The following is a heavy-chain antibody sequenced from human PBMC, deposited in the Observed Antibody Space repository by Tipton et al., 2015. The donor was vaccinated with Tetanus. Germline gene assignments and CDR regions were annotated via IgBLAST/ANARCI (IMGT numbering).Heavy chain of an antibody. CDR3: ARVGYYYYYMVV. Sequence: TLSLTCTVSVGSISSGAYYWSWVRQSPGEGLEWIGHIYKSGNTYYKPSLKSRVAISIDASKNQFSLKLNSRTAADTAVYYCARVGYYYYYMVVWGKGTTVTVSS. CDR1: VGSISSGAYY. CDR2: IYKSGNT. V-gene: IGHV4-30-4*01. J-gene: IGHJ6*03. D-gene: IGHD3-22*01.